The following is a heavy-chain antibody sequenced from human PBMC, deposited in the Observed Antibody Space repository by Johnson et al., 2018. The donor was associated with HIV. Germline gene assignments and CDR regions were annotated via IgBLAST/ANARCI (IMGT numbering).Heavy chain of an antibody. V-gene: IGHV3-NL1*01. CDR2: IYTGGST. D-gene: IGHD6-19*01. Sequence: QVLLVESGGGVVQPGGSLRLSCAASGFTFSSYGMHWIRQAPGKGLEWVSVIYTGGSTYYPGSVKGRFTISRENAKNSLYLQMNSLSAEDTAVYYCAREPGIAVAGTDAFDIWGQGTMVTVSS. CDR3: AREPGIAVAGTDAFDI. CDR1: GFTFSSYG. J-gene: IGHJ3*02.